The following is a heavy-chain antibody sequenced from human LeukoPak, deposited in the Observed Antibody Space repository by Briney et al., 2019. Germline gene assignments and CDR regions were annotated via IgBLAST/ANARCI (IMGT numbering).Heavy chain of an antibody. V-gene: IGHV4-34*01. CDR1: GGSFSGYY. D-gene: IGHD6-19*01. CDR2: INHSGST. CDR3: AREGYSSGWYSVFY. J-gene: IGHJ4*02. Sequence: SETLSLTCAVCGGSFSGYYWSWIRQPPGKGLEWIGEINHSGSTNYNPSLKSRVTISVDTSKNQFSLKLSSVTAADTAVYYCAREGYSSGWYSVFYWGQGTLVTVSS.